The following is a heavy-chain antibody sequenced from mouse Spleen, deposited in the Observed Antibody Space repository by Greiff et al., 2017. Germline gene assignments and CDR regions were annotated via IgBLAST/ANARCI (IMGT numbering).Heavy chain of an antibody. D-gene: IGHD2-3*01. CDR3: ARDRMASFPYYAMDY. CDR2: ISDGGSYT. CDR1: GFTFSDYY. J-gene: IGHJ4*01. V-gene: IGHV5-4*02. Sequence: EVKLVESGGGLVKPGGSLKLSCAASGFTFSDYYMYWVRQTPEKRLEWVATISDGGSYTYYPDSVKGRFTISRDNAKNNLYLQMSSLKSEDTAMYYCARDRMASFPYYAMDYWGQGTSVTVSS.